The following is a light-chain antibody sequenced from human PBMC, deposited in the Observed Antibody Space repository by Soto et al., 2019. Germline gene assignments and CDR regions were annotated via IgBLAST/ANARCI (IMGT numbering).Light chain of an antibody. CDR3: MQALQTPVT. CDR2: LGS. CDR1: QSLLHSNGYNC. Sequence: DIVMTQSPLSLPVTPGEPASISCRSSQSLLHSNGYNCLDWYLQKPGQSPQLPIYLGSNRASGVPDRVSGSGSGTDFTLKISRVEAEDVGVYYCMQALQTPVTFGGGTKVEIK. J-gene: IGKJ4*01. V-gene: IGKV2-28*01.